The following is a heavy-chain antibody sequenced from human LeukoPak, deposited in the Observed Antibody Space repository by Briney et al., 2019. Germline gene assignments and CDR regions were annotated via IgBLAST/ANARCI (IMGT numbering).Heavy chain of an antibody. Sequence: SETLSLTCTVSGGPISSYCWSWIRQPPGKGLEWIGYIYYSGSTNYNPSLKSRVTISVDTSKNQFSLKLSSVTAADTAVYYCARCPSLKRPYYFDYWGQGTLVTVSS. J-gene: IGHJ4*02. CDR1: GGPISSYC. CDR2: IYYSGST. V-gene: IGHV4-59*01. CDR3: ARCPSLKRPYYFDY.